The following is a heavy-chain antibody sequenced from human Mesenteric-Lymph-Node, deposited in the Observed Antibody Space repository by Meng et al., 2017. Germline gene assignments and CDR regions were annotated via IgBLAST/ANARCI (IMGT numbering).Heavy chain of an antibody. V-gene: IGHV3-23*01. D-gene: IGHD6-13*01. CDR2: ISHSGGTT. CDR1: EFTFSSYA. CDR3: AKAFSTSWSGFDY. J-gene: IGHJ4*02. Sequence: EVQLLESGGGLVQPGGSLRLSCAASEFTFSSYAMTWVRQAPGKGLEWVSGISHSGGTTYYADSVKGRFTLSRDNSNNTLFLQMNSLRAEDTALYYCAKAFSTSWSGFDYWGQGALVTVSS.